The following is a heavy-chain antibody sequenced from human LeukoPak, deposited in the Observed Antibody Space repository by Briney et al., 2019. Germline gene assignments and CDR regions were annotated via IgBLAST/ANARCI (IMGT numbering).Heavy chain of an antibody. CDR2: IRSKANSYAT. V-gene: IGHV3-73*01. J-gene: IGHJ3*02. Sequence: GGSLRLSCAASGFTFSGSAMHWVRQASGKGLEWVGRIRSKANSYATAYAASVKGRFTISRDDSKNTAYLQMNSLKTEDTAVFYCAKDGGSDPDSFDIWGQGTMVTVSS. CDR3: AKDGGSDPDSFDI. CDR1: GFTFSGSA. D-gene: IGHD2-15*01.